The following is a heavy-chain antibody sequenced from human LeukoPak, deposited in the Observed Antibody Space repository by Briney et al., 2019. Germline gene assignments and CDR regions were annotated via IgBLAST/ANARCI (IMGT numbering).Heavy chain of an antibody. V-gene: IGHV1-2*02. Sequence: ASVNVSCTASGYTFTRYYMHWVRQAPGQGLEWMGWIHPNSGGKNYAQKFQGRVTMTRDTSISTAYMELSRLRSDDTGVYYCAREESSRGRNYFDYWGQGTLVTVSS. D-gene: IGHD6-13*01. CDR3: AREESSRGRNYFDY. CDR1: GYTFTRYY. J-gene: IGHJ4*02. CDR2: IHPNSGGK.